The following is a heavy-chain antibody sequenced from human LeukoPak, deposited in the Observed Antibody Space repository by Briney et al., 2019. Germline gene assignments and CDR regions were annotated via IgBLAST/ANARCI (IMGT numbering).Heavy chain of an antibody. CDR2: IRYDGSNK. J-gene: IGHJ3*02. V-gene: IGHV3-30*02. CDR1: GFTFSRYG. CDR3: ARGLNDAFDI. Sequence: GGSLRLSCAASGFTFSRYGMHWVRQAPGKGLECVALIRYDGSNKYYADSVKGRFTISRDNSKNTLYLQMNSLRAEDTAVYYRARGLNDAFDIWGQGTMVTVSS.